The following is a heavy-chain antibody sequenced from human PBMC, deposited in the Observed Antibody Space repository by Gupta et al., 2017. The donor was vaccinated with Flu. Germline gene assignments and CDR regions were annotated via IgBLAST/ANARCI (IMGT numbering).Heavy chain of an antibody. CDR3: ASALVVVVPGYGMDV. D-gene: IGHD2-2*01. Sequence: SDGSSTSYADSVKGRFTISRDNAKNTLYLQMNSLRAEDTAVYYCASALVVVVPGYGMDVWGQGTTVTVSS. CDR2: SDGSST. J-gene: IGHJ6*02. V-gene: IGHV3-74*01.